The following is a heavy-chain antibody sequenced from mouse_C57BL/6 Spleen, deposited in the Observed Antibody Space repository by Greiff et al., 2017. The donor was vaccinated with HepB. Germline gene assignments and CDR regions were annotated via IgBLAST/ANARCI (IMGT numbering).Heavy chain of an antibody. V-gene: IGHV6-6*01. Sequence: EVQLVESGGGLVQPGGSMKLSCAASGFTFSDAWMDWVRQSPEKGLEWVAEIRNKANNHATYYAESVKGRFTISRDDSKSSVYLQMNSLRAEDTGIYYCTRDTTVGFDYWGQGTTLTVSS. CDR3: TRDTTVGFDY. D-gene: IGHD1-1*01. CDR2: IRNKANNHAT. CDR1: GFTFSDAW. J-gene: IGHJ2*01.